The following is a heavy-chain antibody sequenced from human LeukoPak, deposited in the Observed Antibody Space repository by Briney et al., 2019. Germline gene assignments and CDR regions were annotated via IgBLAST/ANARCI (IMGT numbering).Heavy chain of an antibody. CDR3: ARCLRHCTSASCYHFDY. CDR1: GGSVSGYY. J-gene: IGHJ4*02. V-gene: IGHV4-59*02. Sequence: SETLSLTCTVSGGSVSGYYWSWIRQLPWKGLEWIGYIYYTGSTNYNPSLKSRVTMSVDTSKNRFSLKLSSVSAADTAVYYCARCLRHCTSASCYHFDYWGQGALVTVSS. D-gene: IGHD2-2*01. CDR2: IYYTGST.